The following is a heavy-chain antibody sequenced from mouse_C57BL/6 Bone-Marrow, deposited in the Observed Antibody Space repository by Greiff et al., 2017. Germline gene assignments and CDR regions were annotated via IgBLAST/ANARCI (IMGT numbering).Heavy chain of an antibody. D-gene: IGHD1-1*01. CDR2: IDPSDSYT. Sequence: QVQLQQPGAELVMPGASVKLSCKASGYTFTSYWMHWVKQRPGQGLEWIGEIDPSDSYTNYNQKFKGKSTLTVDKSSSTAYMQLSSLTSEDSAVYYCAGLGDRRGSNPYYAMDYWGQGTAVTVSS. V-gene: IGHV1-69*01. CDR3: AGLGDRRGSNPYYAMDY. J-gene: IGHJ4*01. CDR1: GYTFTSYW.